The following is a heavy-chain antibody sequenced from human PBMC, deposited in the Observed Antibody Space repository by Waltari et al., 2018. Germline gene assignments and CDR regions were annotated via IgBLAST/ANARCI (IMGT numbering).Heavy chain of an antibody. Sequence: QITLKESGPTLVKPTQTLTLTCTFSGFSLSTSGVGVGWIRQPPGKALEWLALIYWNDDKRYSPSLKSRLTITKDTSKNQVVLTMTNMDPVDTATYYCALIRSGGAFDIWGQGTMVTVSS. V-gene: IGHV2-5*01. CDR1: GFSLSTSGVG. J-gene: IGHJ3*02. D-gene: IGHD6-25*01. CDR2: IYWNDDK. CDR3: ALIRSGGAFDI.